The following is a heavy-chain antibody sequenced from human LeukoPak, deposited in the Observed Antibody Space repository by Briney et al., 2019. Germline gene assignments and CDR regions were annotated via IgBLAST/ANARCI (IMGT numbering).Heavy chain of an antibody. Sequence: SQTPSLTCTVSGGSISSGSYYWSWIRQPAGKGLEWIGRIYTSGSTNYNPSLKSRVTISVDTSKNQFSLKLSSVTAADTAVYYCARGKDYYDSSGYSPSYDNWGQGTLVTVSS. V-gene: IGHV4-61*02. D-gene: IGHD3-22*01. CDR3: ARGKDYYDSSGYSPSYDN. CDR2: IYTSGST. CDR1: GGSISSGSYY. J-gene: IGHJ4*02.